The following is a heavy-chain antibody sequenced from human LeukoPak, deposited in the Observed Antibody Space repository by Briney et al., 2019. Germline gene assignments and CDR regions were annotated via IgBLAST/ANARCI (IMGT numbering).Heavy chain of an antibody. Sequence: SETLSLTCAVYGGSFSGYYWSWIRQPPGKGLEWIGEINHSGSTNYNPSLKSRVTISVDTSKNQFSLKLSSVTAADTAVYYCARTMCSSSSEGDYWGQGTLVTVSS. D-gene: IGHD6-6*01. V-gene: IGHV4-34*01. CDR1: GGSFSGYY. CDR2: INHSGST. J-gene: IGHJ4*02. CDR3: ARTMCSSSSEGDY.